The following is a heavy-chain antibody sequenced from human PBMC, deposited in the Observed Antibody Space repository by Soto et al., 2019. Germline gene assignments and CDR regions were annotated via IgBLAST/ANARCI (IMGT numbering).Heavy chain of an antibody. CDR1: GFTFRNYA. CDR2: ISYDSSNN. CDR3: ARENYGETYFDY. Sequence: GGSLRLSCAASGFTFRNYAMHWVRQAPGKGLEWVAVISYDSSNNYYAESVKGRFTISRDNSKSTLYLQMNSLRAEDTAVYYCARENYGETYFDYWGQGALVTVSS. V-gene: IGHV3-30-3*01. J-gene: IGHJ4*02. D-gene: IGHD1-7*01.